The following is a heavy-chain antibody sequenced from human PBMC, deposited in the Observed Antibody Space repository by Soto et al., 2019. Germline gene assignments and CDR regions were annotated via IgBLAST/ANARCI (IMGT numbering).Heavy chain of an antibody. Sequence: QVQLVQSGAEVKKPGASVKVSCKASGYTFTSYYMHWVRQAPGQGLEWMGIINPSGGSTSYAQKFQGRVTMIRDTSTSTVYMELSSRRSEDTAVYYCERSSGIAAAGTNCPYWGQGTLVTVS. D-gene: IGHD6-13*01. CDR3: ERSSGIAAAGTNCPY. CDR1: GYTFTSYY. CDR2: INPSGGST. V-gene: IGHV1-46*01. J-gene: IGHJ4*02.